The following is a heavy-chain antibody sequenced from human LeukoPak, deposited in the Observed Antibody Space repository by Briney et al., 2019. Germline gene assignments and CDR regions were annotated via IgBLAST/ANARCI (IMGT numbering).Heavy chain of an antibody. Sequence: GGSLRLSCAASGFTFDDYAMHWVRQAPGKGLEWVSGISWNSGSIGYADSVKGRFTISRDNAKNSLYLQMNSLRAEDTALYYCAKDIAAAAGTAFDIWGQGTMVTVSS. CDR1: GFTFDDYA. CDR2: ISWNSGSI. D-gene: IGHD6-13*01. CDR3: AKDIAAAAGTAFDI. V-gene: IGHV3-9*01. J-gene: IGHJ3*02.